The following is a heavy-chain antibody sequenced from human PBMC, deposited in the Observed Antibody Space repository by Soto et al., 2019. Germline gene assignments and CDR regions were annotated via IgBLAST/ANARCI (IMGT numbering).Heavy chain of an antibody. CDR3: ARASFKGVATITLPWSVPIYYYYYGMDV. V-gene: IGHV1-69*13. CDR1: GGTFSSYA. CDR2: IIPIFGTA. J-gene: IGHJ6*02. D-gene: IGHD5-12*01. Sequence: SVKVSCKASGGTFSSYAISWVRQAPGQGLEWMGGIIPIFGTANYAQKFQGRVTITADESTSTAYMELSSLRSEDTAVYYCARASFKGVATITLPWSVPIYYYYYGMDVWGQGTTVTVSS.